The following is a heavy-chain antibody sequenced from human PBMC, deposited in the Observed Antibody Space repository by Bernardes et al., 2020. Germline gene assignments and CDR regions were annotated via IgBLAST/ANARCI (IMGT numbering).Heavy chain of an antibody. D-gene: IGHD2-2*01. J-gene: IGHJ5*02. CDR1: GFTFSGSA. CDR3: TRQDCSSTSCYPDNWFDP. Sequence: GGSLRLSCAASGFTFSGSAMHWVRQASGKGLEWVGFISTEANSFPTAYAASMKGRFTISRDDSKNTAYLQMNSLKTEDTAVYYCTRQDCSSTSCYPDNWFDPWGQGTLVTVSS. CDR2: ISTEANSFPT. V-gene: IGHV3-73*01.